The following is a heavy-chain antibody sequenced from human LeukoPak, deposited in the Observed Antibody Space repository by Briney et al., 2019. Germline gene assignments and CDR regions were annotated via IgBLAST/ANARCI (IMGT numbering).Heavy chain of an antibody. CDR2: FSASDGST. Sequence: GGSLRLSCAASGFTFSSYAMSWVRQGPGKGLEWVSGFSASDGSTQYADSVKGRFTISRDNSKNTLFLHMNSLRGDDTAVYYCAKSGTAASGTGAFDIWGQGTMDTVSS. D-gene: IGHD6-13*01. J-gene: IGHJ3*02. CDR3: AKSGTAASGTGAFDI. V-gene: IGHV3-23*01. CDR1: GFTFSSYA.